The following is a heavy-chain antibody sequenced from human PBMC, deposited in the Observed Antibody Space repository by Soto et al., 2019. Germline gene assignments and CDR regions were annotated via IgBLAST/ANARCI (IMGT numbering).Heavy chain of an antibody. Sequence: RGESLKISCKGSGYSFTSYWISWVRQMPGKGLEWMGRIDPSDSYTNYSPSFQGHVTISADKSISTAYLQWSSLKASDTAMYYCARRPIAVAGSYYYYGMDVWGQGTTVTVSS. CDR2: IDPSDSYT. J-gene: IGHJ6*02. D-gene: IGHD6-19*01. CDR1: GYSFTSYW. V-gene: IGHV5-10-1*01. CDR3: ARRPIAVAGSYYYYGMDV.